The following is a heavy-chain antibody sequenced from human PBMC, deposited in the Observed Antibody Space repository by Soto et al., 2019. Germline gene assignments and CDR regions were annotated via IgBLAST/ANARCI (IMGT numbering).Heavy chain of an antibody. Sequence: SETLSLTCTVSGGSISSATYYWTWIRQHPGKSLEWIGCIYYTGSTYYNPSLKSRITLSIDTSKNQFSLKLSSVTAADTAVYYCARGDCGGDCYSYGDAFDIWGQGTMVTVS. V-gene: IGHV4-31*03. CDR1: GGSISSATYY. CDR3: ARGDCGGDCYSYGDAFDI. D-gene: IGHD2-21*02. J-gene: IGHJ3*02. CDR2: IYYTGST.